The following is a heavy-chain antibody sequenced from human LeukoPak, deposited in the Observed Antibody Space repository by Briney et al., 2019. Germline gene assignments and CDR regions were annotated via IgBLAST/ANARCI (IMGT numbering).Heavy chain of an antibody. J-gene: IGHJ3*02. Sequence: SETLSLTCTVSGGSISSYYWSWIRQPPGKGLEWIGYIYYSGSTNYNPSLKSRVTISVDASKNQFSLKLSSVTAADTAVYYCAKDRGAYCGGDCYKAFDIWGQGTMVTVSS. CDR3: AKDRGAYCGGDCYKAFDI. V-gene: IGHV4-59*01. CDR2: IYYSGST. CDR1: GGSISSYY. D-gene: IGHD2-21*02.